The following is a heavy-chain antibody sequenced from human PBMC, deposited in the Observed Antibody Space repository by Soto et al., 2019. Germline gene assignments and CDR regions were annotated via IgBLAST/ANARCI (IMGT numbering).Heavy chain of an antibody. D-gene: IGHD5-18*01. CDR2: MNPNSGNT. V-gene: IGHV1-8*01. J-gene: IGHJ5*02. CDR3: ARERVTCLFTRRRENNWFDQ. CDR1: GYTFTSYD. Sequence: GASVKVSCKASGYTFTSYDINWVRQATGQGLEWMGWMNPNSGNTGYAQKFQGRVTMTRNTSISTAYMELSSLRSEDTAVYYCARERVTCLFTRRRENNWFDQWGQGIPVAVSS.